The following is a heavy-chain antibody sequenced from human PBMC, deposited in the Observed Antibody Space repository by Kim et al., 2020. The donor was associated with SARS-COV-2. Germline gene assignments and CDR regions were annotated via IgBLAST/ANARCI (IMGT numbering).Heavy chain of an antibody. Sequence: GGSLRLSCAASGFTFSSYSMNWVRQAPGKGLEWVSYISSSSSTIYYADSVKGRFTISRDNAKNSLYLQMNSLRDEDTAVYYCARAPTVRGYHHFDYWGQGTLVTVSS. CDR2: ISSSSSTI. CDR1: GFTFSSYS. CDR3: ARAPTVRGYHHFDY. V-gene: IGHV3-48*02. J-gene: IGHJ4*02. D-gene: IGHD3-16*02.